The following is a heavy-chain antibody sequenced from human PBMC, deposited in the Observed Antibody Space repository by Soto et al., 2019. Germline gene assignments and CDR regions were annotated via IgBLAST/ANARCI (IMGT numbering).Heavy chain of an antibody. V-gene: IGHV3-23*01. CDR1: GFTFSSYA. D-gene: IGHD1-1*01. CDR2: ISDSGGTT. Sequence: GGSLRLSCAASGFTFSSYAMTWVRQAPGRGLEWVSGISDSGGTTYFADSVKGRFTISRDNSKNTLYLQLNSLRAEDTAVYYCAKTTTGTPLHYFDYWGQGTLVTVSS. CDR3: AKTTTGTPLHYFDY. J-gene: IGHJ4*02.